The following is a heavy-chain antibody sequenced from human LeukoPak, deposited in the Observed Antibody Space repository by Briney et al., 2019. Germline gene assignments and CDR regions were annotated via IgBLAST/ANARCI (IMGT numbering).Heavy chain of an antibody. Sequence: GGSLRLSCAASGFTVSSNYMSWVRQAPGKGLEWVSRIDSDGRLTTYADSVKGRFTISRDNTKNTLFLQMSNLRAEDTSVYYCAFGSGTYYNALDIWGQGTMVTVS. D-gene: IGHD1-26*01. J-gene: IGHJ3*02. V-gene: IGHV3-74*03. CDR2: IDSDGRLT. CDR3: AFGSGTYYNALDI. CDR1: GFTVSSNY.